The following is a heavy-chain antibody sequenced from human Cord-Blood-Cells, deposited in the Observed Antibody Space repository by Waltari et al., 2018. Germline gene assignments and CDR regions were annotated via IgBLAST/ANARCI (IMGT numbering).Heavy chain of an antibody. Sequence: EVQLVESGGGVVQPGGSLRLSCAASGFTFDDYAMHWVRQAPGKGLGWVSLISGDGGSTYYADSVKGRFTISRDNSKNSLYLQMNSLRTEDTALYYCAKDISSSYYYYGMDVWGQGTTVTVSS. D-gene: IGHD6-13*01. CDR3: AKDISSSYYYYGMDV. J-gene: IGHJ6*02. CDR2: ISGDGGST. V-gene: IGHV3-43*02. CDR1: GFTFDDYA.